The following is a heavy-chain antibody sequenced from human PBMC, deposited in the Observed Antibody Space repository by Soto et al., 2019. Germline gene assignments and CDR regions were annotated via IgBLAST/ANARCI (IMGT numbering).Heavy chain of an antibody. CDR1: GYTFTDYY. CDR2: INPNSGGT. Sequence: ASVKVSCKASGYTFTDYYLHWVRQAPGQGLEWMGWINPNSGGTNYAQKFQGWVTMTGDTSINTAYMELSRLRSDDTAVYYCAREGAHTEDYYYYGVDVWGQGTTVTVSS. J-gene: IGHJ6*02. CDR3: AREGAHTEDYYYYGVDV. D-gene: IGHD2-21*01. V-gene: IGHV1-2*04.